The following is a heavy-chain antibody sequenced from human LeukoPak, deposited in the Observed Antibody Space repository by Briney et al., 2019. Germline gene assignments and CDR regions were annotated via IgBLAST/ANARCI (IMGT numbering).Heavy chain of an antibody. J-gene: IGHJ4*02. CDR3: GTHAGRTGSDD. D-gene: IGHD3/OR15-3a*01. V-gene: IGHV3-11*01. CDR1: GFIFSGYY. CDR2: ISGSGNDM. Sequence: PGGSLRLSCATSGFIFSGYYMSWIRQAPGKGLEWVSYISGSGNDMSYADSVEGRFTISRDNAKGSLYLQMNSLRAADTAVYYCGTHAGRTGSDDWGQGTLVTVSS.